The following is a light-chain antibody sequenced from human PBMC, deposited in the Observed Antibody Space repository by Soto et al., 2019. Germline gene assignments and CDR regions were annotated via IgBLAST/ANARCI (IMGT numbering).Light chain of an antibody. CDR1: QSVNTS. CDR3: QQYNTWPRT. CDR2: DAS. V-gene: IGKV3D-15*01. J-gene: IGKJ1*01. Sequence: EIVLTQSPGTLSLSPGERATLSCRASQSVNTSLAWYQQHPGQAPRLLIYDASNRAPGIAARFSGSGSGAEFTLTINSLQSEDFAVYYCQQYNTWPRTFGQGTKVDIK.